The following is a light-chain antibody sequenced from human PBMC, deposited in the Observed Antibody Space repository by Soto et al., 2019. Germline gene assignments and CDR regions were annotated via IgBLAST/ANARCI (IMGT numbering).Light chain of an antibody. J-gene: IGKJ2*01. V-gene: IGKV3-20*01. CDR1: QSVSSTY. CDR2: GAS. CDR3: QQYGSSPYI. Sequence: EIVLTQSPGTLSLSPGERATLSCRASQSVSSTYLAWYQQKSGQAPRLLIYGASNRATGIPDRFSGSGSGTDFTLTISRLEPEDFAMYYCQQYGSSPYIFGQGTKLEIK.